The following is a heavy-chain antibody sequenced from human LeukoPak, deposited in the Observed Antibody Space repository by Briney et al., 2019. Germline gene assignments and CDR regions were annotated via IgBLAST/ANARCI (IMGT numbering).Heavy chain of an antibody. CDR3: ARGSSVVALD. CDR2: ISSSSSYI. CDR1: GFTFSSYS. V-gene: IGHV3-21*01. J-gene: IGHJ4*02. Sequence: GGSLRLSCAASGFTFSSYSMNWVRQAPGKGLEWVSSISSSSSYIYYADSVKGRFNISRDNAKNTLYLQMNSLRAEDTAVYYCARGSSVVALDWGQGTLVTVSS. D-gene: IGHD2-15*01.